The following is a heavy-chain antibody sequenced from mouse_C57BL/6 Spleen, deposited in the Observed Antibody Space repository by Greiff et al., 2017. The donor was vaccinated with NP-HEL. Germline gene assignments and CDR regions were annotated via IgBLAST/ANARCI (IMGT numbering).Heavy chain of an antibody. J-gene: IGHJ1*03. CDR3: ARGIYYGNYFVV. D-gene: IGHD2-1*01. CDR1: GYTFPSYW. V-gene: IGHV1-69*01. CDR2: IDPSDSYT. Sequence: VQLQQPGAELVMPGASVKLSCKASGYTFPSYWMHWVKQRPGQGLEWIGEIDPSDSYTNYNQKFKGKSTLTVDKSSSTAYMQLSSLTSEDSAVYYCARGIYYGNYFVVWGTGTTVTVSS.